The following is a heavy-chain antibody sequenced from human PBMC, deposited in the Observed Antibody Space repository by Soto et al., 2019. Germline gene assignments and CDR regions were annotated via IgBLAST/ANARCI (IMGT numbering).Heavy chain of an antibody. D-gene: IGHD4-17*01. Sequence: QVQLVESGGGVVQPGRSLRLSCAASGFTFSSYGMHWVRQAPGKGLEWVAVIWYDGSNKYYADSVKGRFTISRDNSKNTLYLQMNSLSAEDTAVYYCARDLSYGGAIDYWGQGTLVTVSS. CDR1: GFTFSSYG. CDR2: IWYDGSNK. V-gene: IGHV3-33*01. J-gene: IGHJ4*02. CDR3: ARDLSYGGAIDY.